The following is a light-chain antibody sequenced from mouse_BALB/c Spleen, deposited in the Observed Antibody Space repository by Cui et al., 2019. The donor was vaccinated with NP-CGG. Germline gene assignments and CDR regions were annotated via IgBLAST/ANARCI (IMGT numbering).Light chain of an antibody. CDR1: TGAVTTSNY. CDR3: ALWYSNHWV. J-gene: IGLJ1*01. Sequence: QAVLTQESALTTSPGETVTLTCRSSTGAVTTSNYANWVQEIPDHLFTGLIGGTNNRAPGVPARFSGSLIGDKAALTITGAQTEDEAIYFCALWYSNHWVFGGGTKLTVL. CDR2: GTN. V-gene: IGLV1*01.